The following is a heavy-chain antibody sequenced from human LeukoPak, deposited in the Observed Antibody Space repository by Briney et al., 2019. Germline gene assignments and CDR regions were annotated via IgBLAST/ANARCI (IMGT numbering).Heavy chain of an antibody. Sequence: ASVKVSCKASGYSFTGYQMHWVRQAPGQGLEWMGWINPNNGDTNYAQKFQGRVAMTRDTSISTAYMELSRLRSDDTAVYYCARNYGDYGGTQDAFDIWGQGTMVTVSS. V-gene: IGHV1-2*02. D-gene: IGHD4-17*01. CDR3: ARNYGDYGGTQDAFDI. CDR2: INPNNGDT. J-gene: IGHJ3*02. CDR1: GYSFTGYQ.